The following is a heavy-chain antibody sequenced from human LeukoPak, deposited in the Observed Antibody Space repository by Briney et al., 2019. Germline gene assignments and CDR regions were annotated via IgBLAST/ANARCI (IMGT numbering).Heavy chain of an antibody. CDR3: ARDYYGSGSYAEYYYYYYGMDV. D-gene: IGHD3-10*01. V-gene: IGHV3-48*02. Sequence: GGSLRLSCAASGFTFSSYSMNWVRQAPGQGLEWVSYISSGSGSSIYYADSVKGRFSISRDNAKNSLYLQMNSLRDEDTAVYYCARDYYGSGSYAEYYYYYYGMDVWGQGTTITVSS. CDR2: ISSGSGSSI. CDR1: GFTFSSYS. J-gene: IGHJ6*02.